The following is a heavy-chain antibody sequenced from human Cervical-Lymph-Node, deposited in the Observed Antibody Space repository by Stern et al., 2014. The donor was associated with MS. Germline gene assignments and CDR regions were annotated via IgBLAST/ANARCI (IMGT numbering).Heavy chain of an antibody. CDR3: ARDRRDGHTYAFEP. Sequence: QLVQSEAEVKKPGSSVEVSCNASGGSFSSLAISWVRQTSGQGLGWMGGIIPILRAPNYAPKVQTIVNISAEAENRTVHIQLNSLKSEDTAVYVCARDRRDGHTYAFEPWGQGTLVTFSS. V-gene: IGHV1-69*01. D-gene: IGHD5-24*01. CDR1: GGSFSSLA. J-gene: IGHJ3*01. CDR2: IIPILRAP.